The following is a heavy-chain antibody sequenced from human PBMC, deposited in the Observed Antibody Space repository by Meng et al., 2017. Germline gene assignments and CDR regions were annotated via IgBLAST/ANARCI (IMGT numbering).Heavy chain of an antibody. J-gene: IGHJ4*02. CDR2: IWYDGSNK. CDR1: GFTFSSYG. Sequence: GESLKISCAASGFTFSSYGMHWVRQAPGKGLEWVAVIWYDGSNKYYADSVKGRFTISRDNSKNTLYLQMNSLRAEDTAVYYCARDLTAMGEFDFDYWGQGTRVTVSS. V-gene: IGHV3-33*01. D-gene: IGHD5-18*01. CDR3: ARDLTAMGEFDFDY.